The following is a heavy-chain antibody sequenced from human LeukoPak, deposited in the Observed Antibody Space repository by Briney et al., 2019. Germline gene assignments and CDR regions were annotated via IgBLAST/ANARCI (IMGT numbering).Heavy chain of an antibody. D-gene: IGHD4-17*01. CDR2: ISYIGST. J-gene: IGHJ3*02. CDR3: ARDLVTVSKGFDI. V-gene: IGHV4-59*11. CDR1: GDSFSSHY. Sequence: SETLSLTCAVSGDSFSSHYWTWIRQPPGKGLEWIGYISYIGSTNYNPSLKSRVTISIDTSKNQFSLKLSSVTAADTAVYYCARDLVTVSKGFDIWGQGTMVSVSS.